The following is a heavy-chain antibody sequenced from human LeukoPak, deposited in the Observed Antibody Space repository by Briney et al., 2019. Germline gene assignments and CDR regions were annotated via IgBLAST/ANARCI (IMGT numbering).Heavy chain of an antibody. D-gene: IGHD2-2*01. CDR1: GGSFSGYY. Sequence: SETLSLTCAVYGGSFSGYYWSWIRQPPGKGLEWIGEINHSGSTNYNPSLKSRVTISVDTSKNQFSLKLCSVTAADTAVYYCARGGADYCSSTSCYVSSWFDPWGRGTLVTVSS. CDR3: ARGGADYCSSTSCYVSSWFDP. J-gene: IGHJ5*02. V-gene: IGHV4-34*01. CDR2: INHSGST.